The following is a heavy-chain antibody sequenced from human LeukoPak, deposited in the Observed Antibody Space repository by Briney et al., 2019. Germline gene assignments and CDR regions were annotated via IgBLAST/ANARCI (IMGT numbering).Heavy chain of an antibody. D-gene: IGHD2-15*01. V-gene: IGHV3-30*02. J-gene: IGHJ4*02. CDR3: ASGDCRGGRCSSGAH. CDR1: GFTFRSYG. Sequence: TGGSLTLSCTGSGFTFRSYGMHRVRQAPGKGLEWVAYTRDDASKTWYGGSVKGRFTISRDNSKNTLYLHMNSVRGEDTAMYYCASGDCRGGRCSSGAHWGQGTLVTVSS. CDR2: TRDDASKT.